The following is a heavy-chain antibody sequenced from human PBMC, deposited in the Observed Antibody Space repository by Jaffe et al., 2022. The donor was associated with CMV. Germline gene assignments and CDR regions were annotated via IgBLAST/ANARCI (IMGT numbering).Heavy chain of an antibody. J-gene: IGHJ5*02. Sequence: QVQLVQSGAEVKKPGSSVKVSCKASGGTFSSYAISWVRQAPGQGLEWMGRIIPILGIANYAQKFQGRVTITADKSTSTAYMELSSLRSEDTAVYYCAIKDTAMVLWGYNWFDPWGQGTLVTVSS. D-gene: IGHD5-18*01. CDR2: IIPILGIA. CDR3: AIKDTAMVLWGYNWFDP. CDR1: GGTFSSYA. V-gene: IGHV1-69*09.